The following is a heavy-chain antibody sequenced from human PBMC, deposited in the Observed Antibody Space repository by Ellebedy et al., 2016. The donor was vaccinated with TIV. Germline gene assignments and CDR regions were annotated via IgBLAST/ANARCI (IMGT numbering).Heavy chain of an antibody. Sequence: GGSLRLXCAASGFTFSDYYMSWIRQAPGKGLEWVSYISSSGSTIYYADSVKGRFTISRDNAKNSLYLQMNSLRAEDTAVYYCARVEGYYYDSSGLFDYWGQGTLVTVSS. CDR2: ISSSGSTI. D-gene: IGHD3-22*01. J-gene: IGHJ4*02. CDR3: ARVEGYYYDSSGLFDY. V-gene: IGHV3-11*01. CDR1: GFTFSDYY.